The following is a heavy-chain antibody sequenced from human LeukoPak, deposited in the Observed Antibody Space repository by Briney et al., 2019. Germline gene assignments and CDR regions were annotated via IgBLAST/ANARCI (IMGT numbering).Heavy chain of an antibody. CDR1: GFTFRTSW. D-gene: IGHD1/OR15-1a*01. CDR2: INPDGSAE. Sequence: GGSLRLSCAASGFTFRTSWMSWVRQAPGKGLEWVANINPDGSAEYYVESVEGRFTISRDNAQNSLYVQMNSLRVEDTAVYYCARWSDWNIDYWGQGTLVTVSS. V-gene: IGHV3-7*01. CDR3: ARWSDWNIDY. J-gene: IGHJ4*02.